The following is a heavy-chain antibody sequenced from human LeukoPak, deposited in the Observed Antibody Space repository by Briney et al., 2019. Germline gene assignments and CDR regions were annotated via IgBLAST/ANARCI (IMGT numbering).Heavy chain of an antibody. V-gene: IGHV1-69*05. J-gene: IGHJ4*02. D-gene: IGHD5-18*01. Sequence: SVKVSCKVSGYTLTELSMHWVRQAPGKGLEWMGGIIPIFGTANYAQKFQGRVTITTDESTSTAYMELSSLRSEDTAVYYCARSARGYSYGFSMYYFDYWGQGTLVTVSS. CDR3: ARSARGYSYGFSMYYFDY. CDR1: GYTLTELS. CDR2: IIPIFGTA.